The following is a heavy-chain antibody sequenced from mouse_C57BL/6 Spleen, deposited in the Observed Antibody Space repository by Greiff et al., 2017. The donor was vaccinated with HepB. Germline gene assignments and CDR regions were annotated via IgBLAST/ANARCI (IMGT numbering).Heavy chain of an antibody. J-gene: IGHJ3*01. CDR1: GFTFSSYG. CDR3: ARQEDYDGASWFAY. CDR2: ISSGGSYT. V-gene: IGHV5-6*02. Sequence: EVKLVESGGDLVKPGGSLKLSCAASGFTFSSYGMSWVRQTPDKRLEWVATISSGGSYTYYPDSVKGRFTIARDNAKNTLYLHMSSLKSEDTAMYYCARQEDYDGASWFAYWGQGTLVTVSA. D-gene: IGHD2-4*01.